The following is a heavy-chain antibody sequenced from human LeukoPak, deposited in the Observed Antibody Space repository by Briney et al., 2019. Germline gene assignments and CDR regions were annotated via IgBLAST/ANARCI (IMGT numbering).Heavy chain of an antibody. CDR2: IYSSGHT. D-gene: IGHD6-13*01. CDR3: ARHFSGAAAPLPFDY. Sequence: SDTLSLTCTVSGGSISSYYWSWIRQPPGKGLEWIGYIYSSGHTNYNPSLKNRDTISVDTSKNQFSLNLTSVTAADTAVYYCARHFSGAAAPLPFDYWGQGTLVTVSS. V-gene: IGHV4-59*08. CDR1: GGSISSYY. J-gene: IGHJ4*02.